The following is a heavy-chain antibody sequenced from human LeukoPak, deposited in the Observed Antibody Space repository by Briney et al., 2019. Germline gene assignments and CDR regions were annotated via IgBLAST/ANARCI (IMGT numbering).Heavy chain of an antibody. J-gene: IGHJ6*03. CDR1: GFTFSSYE. Sequence: GGSLRLSCVASGFTFSSYEMQWVRQAPGKGLEWVSYISNSGRTIHYADSAKGRFTISRDNAKNSLYLQMNSLRAEDTAVYYCAREVSYQQRSYNIDVWGKGTTVTVSS. CDR3: AREVSYQQRSYNIDV. V-gene: IGHV3-48*03. CDR2: ISNSGRTI. D-gene: IGHD2-2*01.